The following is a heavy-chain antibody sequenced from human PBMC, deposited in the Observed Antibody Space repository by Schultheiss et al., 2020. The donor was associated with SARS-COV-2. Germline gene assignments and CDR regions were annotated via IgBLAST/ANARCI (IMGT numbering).Heavy chain of an antibody. J-gene: IGHJ6*02. Sequence: SETLSLTCTVSGGSVSSGTYYWSWIRRAPGKGLEWIGTIYHSGSTYYNSSLKSRVTMSVDRSRTQFSLKLTSLTAADTAIYYCAREGIAAAYGMDVWGQGTTVTVSS. CDR2: IYHSGST. CDR3: AREGIAAAYGMDV. D-gene: IGHD6-13*01. CDR1: GGSVSSGTYY. V-gene: IGHV4-30-2*01.